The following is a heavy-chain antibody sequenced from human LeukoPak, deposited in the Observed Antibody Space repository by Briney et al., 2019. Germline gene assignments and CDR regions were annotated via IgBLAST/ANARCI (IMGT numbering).Heavy chain of an antibody. CDR3: ARDAWYSSSSSGDTGYYYYGMDV. V-gene: IGHV4-59*01. CDR1: GGSISSYY. D-gene: IGHD6-6*01. J-gene: IGHJ6*02. Sequence: PSETLSLTCTVSGGSISSYYWSWIRQPPGKGLEWIGYIYYSGSTNYNPSLKSRVTISVDSSKNQFSLKLSSVTAADTAVYCARDAWYSSSSSGDTGYYYYGMDVWGQGTTVTVSS. CDR2: IYYSGST.